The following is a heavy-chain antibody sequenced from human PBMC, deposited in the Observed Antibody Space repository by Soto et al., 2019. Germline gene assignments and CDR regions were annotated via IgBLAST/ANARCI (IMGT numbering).Heavy chain of an antibody. J-gene: IGHJ4*02. D-gene: IGHD2-2*01. Sequence: EVQLVESGGGLVEPGGSLRLSCAASGFTFSNAWMSWVRQAPGKGLEWVGSIKSKSEGETIDYAAPVKGRFTISRDDSKNTLYLQMNSLKSEDTGVYYCTKEQVGSTRPLDSWGQGTLVKVSS. CDR1: GFTFSNAW. CDR2: IKSKSEGETI. CDR3: TKEQVGSTRPLDS. V-gene: IGHV3-15*01.